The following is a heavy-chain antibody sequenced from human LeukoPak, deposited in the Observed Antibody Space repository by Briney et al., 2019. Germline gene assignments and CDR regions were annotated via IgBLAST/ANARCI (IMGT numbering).Heavy chain of an antibody. J-gene: IGHJ4*02. V-gene: IGHV4-30-2*01. D-gene: IGHD3-10*01. CDR3: AREIGGSGSFDY. CDR1: RRLLRSGWYS. Sequence: SPCLLRGVSRRLLRSGWYSWRWVRPPPGQGLGWIGYIYHSGSTYYNPSLKSRVTISVDRSKNQFSLKLSSVTAADTAVYYCAREIGGSGSFDYWGQGTLVTVSS. CDR2: IYHSGST.